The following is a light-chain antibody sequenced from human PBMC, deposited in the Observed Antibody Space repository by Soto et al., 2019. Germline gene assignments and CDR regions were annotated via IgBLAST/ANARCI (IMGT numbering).Light chain of an antibody. V-gene: IGKV1-39*01. CDR2: AAS. CDR1: QSISSY. Sequence: DIQMTQSPSSLSASVRDRVTITCRASQSISSYLNWYQQKPGKAPKLLIHAASSLQSGVPSRFSGSGSGTDFTLTISSLQPEDFATYYCLQDYNYPYTFGQGTKLEVK. CDR3: LQDYNYPYT. J-gene: IGKJ2*01.